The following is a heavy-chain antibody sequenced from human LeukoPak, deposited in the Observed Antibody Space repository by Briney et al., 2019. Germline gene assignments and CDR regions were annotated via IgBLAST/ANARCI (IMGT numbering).Heavy chain of an antibody. D-gene: IGHD4-17*01. CDR1: GFTVGSNY. J-gene: IGHJ3*02. V-gene: IGHV3-23*01. CDR3: AKDPNGDYIGTFDI. Sequence: SGGSLRLSCAASGFTVGSNYMSWVRQAPGKGLEWVSSISGSGGSTQYAASVQGRFTIPRDNSKNTLYLQMNSLRAEDTAVYYCAKDPNGDYIGTFDIWGQGTMVTVSS. CDR2: ISGSGGST.